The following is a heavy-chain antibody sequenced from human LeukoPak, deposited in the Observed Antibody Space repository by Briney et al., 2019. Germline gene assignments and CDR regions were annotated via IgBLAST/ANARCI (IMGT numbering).Heavy chain of an antibody. CDR2: INPKNGDT. CDR1: GYIFTDYY. D-gene: IGHD2-15*01. J-gene: IGHJ4*02. CDR3: ARVGYCSGDSCYLHFDY. Sequence: ASVKVSCKASGYIFTDYYIHWMRQAPGQGLEWMGWINPKNGDTHYAQKFQGWVTMTRDTSITTVYMELNRLTADDTALYYCARVGYCSGDSCYLHFDYWGQGTLVTVSS. V-gene: IGHV1-2*04.